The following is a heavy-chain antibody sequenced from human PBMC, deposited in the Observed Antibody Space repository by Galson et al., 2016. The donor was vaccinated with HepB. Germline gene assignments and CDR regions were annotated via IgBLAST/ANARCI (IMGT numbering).Heavy chain of an antibody. J-gene: IGHJ6*02. D-gene: IGHD1-1*01. Sequence: SLRLSCAASGFTFSSYAMSWVRQAPGKGLEWVSAANAGDSNTFYIDSVKGRFTISRDSSKSTVYLQMDSLRAEDTAVYYCARRTTGTIWSVDIWGQGTTVTVSS. CDR1: GFTFSSYA. V-gene: IGHV3-23*01. CDR3: ARRTTGTIWSVDI. CDR2: ANAGDSNT.